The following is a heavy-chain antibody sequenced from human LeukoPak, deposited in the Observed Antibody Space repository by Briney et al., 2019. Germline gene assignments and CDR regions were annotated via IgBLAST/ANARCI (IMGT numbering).Heavy chain of an antibody. J-gene: IGHJ4*02. CDR2: IKGDEMTT. Sequence: GGSLRLSCAASGFSFIGYDMNWVRQAPGKGLEWVSRIKGDEMTTNYADSVEGRFTISRDNAKNTVYLEINSLRAEDTAVYYCARGGLFAYYFDYWGQGTLVTVSS. V-gene: IGHV3-74*01. CDR3: ARGGLFAYYFDY. CDR1: GFSFIGYD. D-gene: IGHD3-10*02.